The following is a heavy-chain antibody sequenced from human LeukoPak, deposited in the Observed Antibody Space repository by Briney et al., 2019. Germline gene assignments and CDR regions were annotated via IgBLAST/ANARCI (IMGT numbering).Heavy chain of an antibody. D-gene: IGHD3-16*02. Sequence: GGSLRLSCAASGFTFDDYAMHWVRQAPGKGLEWVSGISWNSGSIGYADSVKGRFTISRDNAKNSLYLQMNSLKASDTAMYYCARMIGLGEVSPYFDYWGQGSLVTVSS. CDR2: ISWNSGSI. CDR1: GFTFDDYA. J-gene: IGHJ4*02. CDR3: ARMIGLGEVSPYFDY. V-gene: IGHV3-9*01.